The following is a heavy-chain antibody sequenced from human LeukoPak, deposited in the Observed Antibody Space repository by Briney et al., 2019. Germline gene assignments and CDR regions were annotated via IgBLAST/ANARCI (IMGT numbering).Heavy chain of an antibody. V-gene: IGHV3-9*03. CDR1: GFTFDDYA. CDR2: ISWNSGSI. Sequence: PGGSLRLSCATSGFTFDDYAMHRFRHAPGRSRESVTGISWNSGSIGYTDSVKGRFTIYRDNAKNSMYLQMNGLIADDIALYYCAKDRTAAPYDAFDIWGQGTMVTVSS. D-gene: IGHD2-2*01. J-gene: IGHJ3*02. CDR3: AKDRTAAPYDAFDI.